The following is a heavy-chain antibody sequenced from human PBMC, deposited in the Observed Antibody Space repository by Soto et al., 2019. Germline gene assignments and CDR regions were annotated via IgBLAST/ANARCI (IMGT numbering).Heavy chain of an antibody. CDR3: AKSKDSTMFGVVIYYFDY. CDR2: IVVGSGNT. CDR1: GFTFFTSA. V-gene: IGHV1-58*01. J-gene: IGHJ4*02. Sequence: ASVKVSCKASGFTFFTSAVQWVRQARGQRLEWIGWIVVGSGNTNYAQKFQERVTITRDMSTNTAYMELSSLRSEDTAVYYCAKSKDSTMFGVVIYYFDYWGQGTLVTVSS. D-gene: IGHD3-3*01.